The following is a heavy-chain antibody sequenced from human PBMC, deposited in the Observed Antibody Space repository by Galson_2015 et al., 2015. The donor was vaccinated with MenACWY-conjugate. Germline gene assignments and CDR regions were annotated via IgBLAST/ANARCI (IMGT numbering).Heavy chain of an antibody. V-gene: IGHV3-11*06. J-gene: IGHJ4*02. CDR1: GFTFSDYY. Sequence: SLRLSCAASGFTFSDYYMSWIRQAPGKGLEWVAYISSGHIYSNHADSVKGRFTIPRDNAKNSLFLQMNSLRAEDTAVYFCARTPRSYSGYTFEKWGQGTLVTVSS. CDR2: ISSGHIYS. CDR3: ARTPRSYSGYTFEK. D-gene: IGHD5-12*01.